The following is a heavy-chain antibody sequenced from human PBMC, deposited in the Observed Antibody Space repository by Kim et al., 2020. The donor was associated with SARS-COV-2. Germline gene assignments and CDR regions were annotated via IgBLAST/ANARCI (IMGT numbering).Heavy chain of an antibody. CDR3: ARSYYYDSGTYYNYFDY. CDR1: GGSISSYY. D-gene: IGHD3-10*01. Sequence: SETLSLTCTVSGGSISSYYWSWIRQPPGKGLEWFGYIYYSGSTNYNPSLKSRVTISVDTSKNQFSLKLTSVTAADTAVYYCARSYYYDSGTYYNYFDYWG. CDR2: IYYSGST. V-gene: IGHV4-59*08. J-gene: IGHJ4*01.